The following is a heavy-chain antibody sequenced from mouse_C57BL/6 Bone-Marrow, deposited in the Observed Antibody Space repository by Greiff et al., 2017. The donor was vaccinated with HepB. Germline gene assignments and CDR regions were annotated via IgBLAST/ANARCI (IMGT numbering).Heavy chain of an antibody. CDR1: GYTFTSCW. Sequence: VHVKQSGTVLARPGASVKMSCKTSGYTFTSCWMHWVKQRPGQGLEWIGAIYPGNSDTSYNQKFKGKAKLTAVTSASTAYMELSSLTNEDSAVYYCTRCHFFAYWGQGTLVTVSA. CDR2: IYPGNSDT. V-gene: IGHV1-5*01. CDR3: TRCHFFAY. J-gene: IGHJ3*01. D-gene: IGHD1-2*01.